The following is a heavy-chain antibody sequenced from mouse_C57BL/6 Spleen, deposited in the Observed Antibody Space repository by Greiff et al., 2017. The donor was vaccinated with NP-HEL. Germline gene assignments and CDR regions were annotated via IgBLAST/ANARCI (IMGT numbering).Heavy chain of an antibody. J-gene: IGHJ1*03. V-gene: IGHV3-6*01. CDR3: ARERYFDV. CDR1: GYSITSGYY. Sequence: ESGPGLVKPSQSLSLTCSVTGYSITSGYYWNWIRQFPGNKLEWMGYISYDGSNNYNPSLKNRISITRDTSKNQFCLKLNSVTTEDTATYYCARERYFDVWGTGTTVTVSS. CDR2: ISYDGSN.